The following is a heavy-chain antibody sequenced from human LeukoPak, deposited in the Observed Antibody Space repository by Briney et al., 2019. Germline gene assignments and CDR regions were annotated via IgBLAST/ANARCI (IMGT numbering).Heavy chain of an antibody. J-gene: IGHJ4*02. D-gene: IGHD6-13*01. CDR1: GFTVSSNY. Sequence: GGSLRLSCAASGFTVSSNYMSWVRQAPGKGLEWVSVIYSGGSTYYADSVKGRFTISRDNSKNTLYLQMNSLRAEDTAVYYCARVFWAAASYFDYWGQGTLVTVSS. CDR3: ARVFWAAASYFDY. CDR2: IYSGGST. V-gene: IGHV3-66*01.